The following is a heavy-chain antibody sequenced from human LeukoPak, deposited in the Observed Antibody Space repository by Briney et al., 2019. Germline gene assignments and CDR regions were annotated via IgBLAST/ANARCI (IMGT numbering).Heavy chain of an antibody. CDR1: GFTFSSYW. CDR3: AKAPAVLRSLTFFDY. V-gene: IGHV3-7*03. CDR2: IKQDGSEK. D-gene: IGHD4/OR15-4a*01. J-gene: IGHJ4*02. Sequence: PGGSLRLSCAASGFTFSSYWMSWVRQAPGKGLEWVANIKQDGSEKYYVDSVKGRFTISRDNAKNSLYLQMNSLRAEDTAVYYCAKAPAVLRSLTFFDYWGQGTLVTASS.